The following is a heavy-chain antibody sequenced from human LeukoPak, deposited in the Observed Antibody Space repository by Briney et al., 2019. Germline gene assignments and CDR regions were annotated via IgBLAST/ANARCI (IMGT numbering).Heavy chain of an antibody. CDR3: ARAAEKNSPGAFDI. V-gene: IGHV4-31*03. J-gene: IGHJ3*02. D-gene: IGHD4-11*01. CDR1: GYSISSGGYY. Sequence: SETLSLTCTVSGYSISSGGYYWSWLRQPPGKGLGWVGYIYYSGSTYYNPALKSRVTISVDTSKNQFSLKLSSVTAADTAVYYCARAAEKNSPGAFDIWGQGTMVTVSS. CDR2: IYYSGST.